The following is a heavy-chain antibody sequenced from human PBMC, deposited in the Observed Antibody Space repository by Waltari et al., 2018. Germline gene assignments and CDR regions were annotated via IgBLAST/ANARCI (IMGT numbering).Heavy chain of an antibody. Sequence: EVQLVESGGGLVKPGGSLRLSCAASGFTFSSYSMNWVRQAPGKGMEWVSSISSSSSYIYYADSLKGRFTISRDNAKNSLYLQMNSLRAEDTAVYYCARESYYGSGSTGDYWGQGTLVTVSS. V-gene: IGHV3-21*01. J-gene: IGHJ4*02. D-gene: IGHD3-10*01. CDR2: ISSSSSYI. CDR1: GFTFSSYS. CDR3: ARESYYGSGSTGDY.